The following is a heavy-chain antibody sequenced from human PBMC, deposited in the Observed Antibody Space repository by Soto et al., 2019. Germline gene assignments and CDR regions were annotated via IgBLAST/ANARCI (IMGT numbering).Heavy chain of an antibody. CDR2: IIPIFRAA. CDR3: ARDSRTTFADSGTFFDS. D-gene: IGHD2-2*01. V-gene: IGHV1-69*13. J-gene: IGHJ4*02. Sequence: GASVKVSCKASRGTFSNSAISWVRQAPGQGLEWMGVIIPIFRAAVYTQRFQGRVTITADESTSTAYTELSSLRSEDTAVYYCARDSRTTFADSGTFFDSWGQGTPVTVSS. CDR1: RGTFSNSA.